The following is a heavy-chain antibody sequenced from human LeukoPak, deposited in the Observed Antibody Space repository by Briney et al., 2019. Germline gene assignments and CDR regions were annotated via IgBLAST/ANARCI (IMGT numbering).Heavy chain of an antibody. CDR2: ISGSGGST. D-gene: IGHD5-12*01. V-gene: IGHV3-23*01. J-gene: IGHJ4*01. CDR1: GFTFSSYA. Sequence: GGSLRLSSAASGFTFSSYAMSWVRQAPGQGLEWVSAISGSGGSTYYANSVKGRFTISRDKARNSLYLQMNSLRVEDTAMYYCARDHRYAFDNWGHGTLVTVSS. CDR3: ARDHRYAFDN.